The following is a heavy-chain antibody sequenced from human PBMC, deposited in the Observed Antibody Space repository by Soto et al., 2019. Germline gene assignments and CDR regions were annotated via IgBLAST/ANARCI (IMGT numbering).Heavy chain of an antibody. CDR1: GGSISSGGYY. V-gene: IGHV4-31*03. D-gene: IGHD2-21*02. CDR2: IYYSGST. CDR3: ARGVVVTSPAVGGAFDI. Sequence: SETLSLTCTVSGGSISSGGYYWSWIRRHPGKGLEWIGYIYYSGSTYYNPSLKSRVTISVDTSKNQFSLKLSSVTAADTAVYYCARGVVVTSPAVGGAFDIWGQGTMVTVSS. J-gene: IGHJ3*02.